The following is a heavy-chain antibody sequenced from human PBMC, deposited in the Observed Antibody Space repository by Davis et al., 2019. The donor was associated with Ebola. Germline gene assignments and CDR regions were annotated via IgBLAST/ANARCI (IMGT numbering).Heavy chain of an antibody. D-gene: IGHD5-18*01. CDR3: ARDNSPHYYYGMDV. J-gene: IGHJ6*02. V-gene: IGHV1-69-2*01. Sequence: ASVKVSCKASGYDFSDYYIHWVQGAPGKGLEWVGLVDPKGGKTVYAEKFQDRVTITADKSKDTVYMELSSLRYEDTGVYYCARDNSPHYYYGMDVWGQGTTVTVSS. CDR2: VDPKGGKT. CDR1: GYDFSDYY.